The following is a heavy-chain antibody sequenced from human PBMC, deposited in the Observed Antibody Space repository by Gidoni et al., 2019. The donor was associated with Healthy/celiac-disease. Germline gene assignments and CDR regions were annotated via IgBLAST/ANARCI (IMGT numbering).Heavy chain of an antibody. CDR1: GGSISSSSYY. V-gene: IGHV4-39*01. CDR2: IYYSGST. D-gene: IGHD3-10*01. J-gene: IGHJ4*02. Sequence: QLQLQESGPGLVKPSETLSLTCTVSGGSISSSSYYWGWIRQPPGKGLEWIGSIYYSGSTYYNPSLKSRVTISVDTSKNQFSLKLSSVTAADTAVYYCARRLVRGVFDYWGQGTLVTVSS. CDR3: ARRLVRGVFDY.